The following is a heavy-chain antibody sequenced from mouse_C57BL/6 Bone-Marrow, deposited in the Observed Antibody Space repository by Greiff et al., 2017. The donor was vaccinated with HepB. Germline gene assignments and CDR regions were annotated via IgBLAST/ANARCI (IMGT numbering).Heavy chain of an antibody. CDR1: GYAFSSSW. CDR2: IYPGDGDT. D-gene: IGHD2-10*02. V-gene: IGHV1-82*01. CDR3: GYGKEAWFAY. Sequence: VQLQQSGPELVKPGASVKISCKASGYAFSSSWMNWVKQRPGKGLEWIGRIYPGDGDTNYNGKFKGKATLTADKSSSTAYMQLSSLTSEDSAVYCCGYGKEAWFAYWGQGTLVTVSA. J-gene: IGHJ3*01.